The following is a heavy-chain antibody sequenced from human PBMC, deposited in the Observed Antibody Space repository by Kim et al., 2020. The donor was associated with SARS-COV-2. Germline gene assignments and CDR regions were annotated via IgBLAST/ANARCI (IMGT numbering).Heavy chain of an antibody. D-gene: IGHD2-2*01. CDR2: MNPNSGNT. J-gene: IGHJ5*02. Sequence: ASVKVSCKASGYTFTSYDINWVRQATGQGLEWMGWMNPNSGNTGYAQKFQGRVTMTRNTSISTAYMELSSLRSEDTAVYYCARRPHIVVGRRSLSYNWFDPWGQGTLVTVSS. CDR3: ARRPHIVVGRRSLSYNWFDP. V-gene: IGHV1-8*01. CDR1: GYTFTSYD.